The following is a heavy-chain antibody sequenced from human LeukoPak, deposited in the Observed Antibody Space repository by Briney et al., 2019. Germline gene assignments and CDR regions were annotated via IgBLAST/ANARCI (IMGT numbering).Heavy chain of an antibody. CDR3: ARGDSNGYYFNPTHF. V-gene: IGHV4-38-2*01. J-gene: IGHJ4*02. Sequence: SETLSLTCAVSGYSISSGYYWGWIRQPPGKGLEWIGSIYHSGSTYYNPSLKSRVTISVDTSKNHFSLKLSSVTAADTAVYYCARGDSNGYYFNPTHFWGQGTLVTVSS. CDR1: GYSISSGYY. D-gene: IGHD3-22*01. CDR2: IYHSGST.